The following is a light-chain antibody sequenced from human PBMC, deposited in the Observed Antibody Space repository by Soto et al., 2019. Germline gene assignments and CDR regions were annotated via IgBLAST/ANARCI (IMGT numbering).Light chain of an antibody. V-gene: IGLV2-8*01. CDR1: SSDVGGYNY. CDR3: SSYAGSNNLMV. Sequence: QSALTQPPSASGSPGQSVTISCTGTSSDVGGYNYVSWYQQHPGKAPKLMIYEVSKRPSGVPDRFSGSKSGNTASLTVSGLQAEDEDDYYCSSYAGSNNLMVFGGGTKLTVL. J-gene: IGLJ2*01. CDR2: EVS.